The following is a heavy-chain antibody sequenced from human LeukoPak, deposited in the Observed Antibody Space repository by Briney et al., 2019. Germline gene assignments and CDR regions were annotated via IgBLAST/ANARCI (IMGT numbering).Heavy chain of an antibody. D-gene: IGHD4-23*01. Sequence: PGGSLRLSCAASGFTFSRFWVHWVRQPPGKGLVWVSRIDTDRSTTTYADSVKGRFTISRDNAKNTVYLQINSLRAEDTAVYYCEKLNRFGNDYWGQGVLVTVSS. CDR1: GFTFSRFW. CDR3: EKLNRFGNDY. J-gene: IGHJ4*02. V-gene: IGHV3-74*01. CDR2: IDTDRSTT.